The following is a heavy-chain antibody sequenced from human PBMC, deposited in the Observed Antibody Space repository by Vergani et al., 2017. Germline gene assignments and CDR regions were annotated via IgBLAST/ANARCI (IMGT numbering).Heavy chain of an antibody. CDR1: GGSISSYY. J-gene: IGHJ6*02. V-gene: IGHV4-59*01. Sequence: QVQLQESGPGLVKPSETLSLTCTVSGGSISSYYWWWIRQPPGKGLEWIGYIYYSGSTNYNPSLKSRVTISVDTSKNQFSLKLRSVTAADTAVYYCARGLVVVVAAPSYYYGMDVWGQGTTVTVSS. D-gene: IGHD2-15*01. CDR3: ARGLVVVVAAPSYYYGMDV. CDR2: IYYSGST.